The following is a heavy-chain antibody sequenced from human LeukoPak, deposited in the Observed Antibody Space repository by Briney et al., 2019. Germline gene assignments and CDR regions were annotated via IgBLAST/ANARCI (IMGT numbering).Heavy chain of an antibody. CDR2: ISGSSTYI. CDR3: ARDRTPTNWYGDWFDP. CDR1: GFTFNSYS. D-gene: IGHD5-12*01. Sequence: GGSLRLSCSASGFTFNSYSMNWVRQAPGKGLEWVSSISGSSTYIQYEESVKGRFTVSRDNAKNSVYLQMDSLRVEDTAVYYCARDRTPTNWYGDWFDPWGQGTLVIVSS. V-gene: IGHV3-21*01. J-gene: IGHJ5*02.